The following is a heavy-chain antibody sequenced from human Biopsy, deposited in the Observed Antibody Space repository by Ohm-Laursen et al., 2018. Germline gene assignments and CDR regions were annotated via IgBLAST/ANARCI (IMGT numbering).Heavy chain of an antibody. CDR1: GGSIYNLF. D-gene: IGHD3-3*01. CDR2: IYYSGST. V-gene: IGHV4-59*11. Sequence: GTPSLTCTVSGGSIYNLFWSWIRQPPGKGLEWIGYIYYSGSTNYNPSLRGRVTISVDTSKNQFSLKLSSVTAADTAVFFCARLYRLDDYWNDDPPDAFDVWGQGTMVTVSS. J-gene: IGHJ3*01. CDR3: ARLYRLDDYWNDDPPDAFDV.